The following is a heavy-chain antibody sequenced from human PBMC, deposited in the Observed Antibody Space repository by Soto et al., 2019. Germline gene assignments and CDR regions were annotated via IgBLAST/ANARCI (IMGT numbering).Heavy chain of an antibody. CDR3: TKVGGLYDFWSGPLHFDL. D-gene: IGHD3-3*01. CDR2: ISWNSGSI. CDR1: GFIFDDFA. Sequence: EGQLVESGGGFVQPGRSLRLSCAGSGFIFDDFALHWVRQAPGKGLEWVSGISWNSGSIGYADAVKGRFTISRDNAKNSLYLQMNSLRVEDTALYYCTKVGGLYDFWSGPLHFDLWGQGTLVTVSS. J-gene: IGHJ4*02. V-gene: IGHV3-9*01.